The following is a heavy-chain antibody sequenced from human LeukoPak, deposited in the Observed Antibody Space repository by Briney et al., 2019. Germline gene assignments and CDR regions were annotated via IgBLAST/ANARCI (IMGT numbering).Heavy chain of an antibody. D-gene: IGHD3-3*01. CDR1: GFIFSDYS. CDR2: ISSCSSYI. CDR3: ASYLRYYDYWSGYNADYYLDS. V-gene: IGHV3-21*01. Sequence: GGSLRLSCAATGFIFSDYSMNWVRQAPGKGLEWVSSISSCSSYIYYADSVKGRFTISRDNAKNSLYLQMNSLRAEDTAVYYCASYLRYYDYWSGYNADYYLDSWGQGTLVTVSS. J-gene: IGHJ4*02.